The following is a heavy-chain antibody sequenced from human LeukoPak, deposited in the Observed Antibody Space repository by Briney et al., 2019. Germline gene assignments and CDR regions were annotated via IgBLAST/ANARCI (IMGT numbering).Heavy chain of an antibody. D-gene: IGHD1-26*01. J-gene: IGHJ4*02. CDR1: GFTFSSYR. Sequence: PGGSLSLSCAASGFTFSSYRLNWVGKAQGKGLEWASSISSSSSYIYYADSVKGRFTISRDNAKNSLYLQMNSLRVEDTAVYYCAREIPRGATHLDYWGQGTLVTVSS. V-gene: IGHV3-21*01. CDR2: ISSSSSYI. CDR3: AREIPRGATHLDY.